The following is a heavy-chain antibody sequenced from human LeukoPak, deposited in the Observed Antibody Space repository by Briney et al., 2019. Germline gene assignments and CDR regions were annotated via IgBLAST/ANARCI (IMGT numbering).Heavy chain of an antibody. D-gene: IGHD6-19*01. CDR3: ARVSDISVAAYFDY. J-gene: IGHJ4*02. CDR1: RFTFSSYS. V-gene: IGHV3-21*04. Sequence: GGSLRLSCAASRFTFSSYSMNWVRQAPGKGLEWVSSISSSSSYIYYADSVKGRFTISRDNAKNSLYLQMNSLRAEDTALYYCARVSDISVAAYFDYWGQGTLVTVSS. CDR2: ISSSSSYI.